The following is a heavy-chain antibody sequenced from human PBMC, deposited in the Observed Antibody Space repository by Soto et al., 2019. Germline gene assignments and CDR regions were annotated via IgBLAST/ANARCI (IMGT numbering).Heavy chain of an antibody. Sequence: ELQLVESGGDLVKLGGSLRLSCAASGFSLNDAWMKWFRQAPGKGLEWVGRIKSKTDGGTTDYAAPVKGRFTISRDDSQDTLYLQMTSLKTEDTAVYYCTTYSGVAGRPLPSFWGQGTLVTVSS. CDR1: GFSLNDAW. CDR2: IKSKTDGGTT. V-gene: IGHV3-15*07. D-gene: IGHD6-6*01. CDR3: TTYSGVAGRPLPSF. J-gene: IGHJ4*02.